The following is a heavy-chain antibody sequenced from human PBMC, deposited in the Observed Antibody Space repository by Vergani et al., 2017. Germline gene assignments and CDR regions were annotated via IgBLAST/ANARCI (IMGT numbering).Heavy chain of an antibody. V-gene: IGHV3-33*01. CDR2: IWYDGSNK. CDR1: GFTFSSYG. CDR3: ARGMVGVLWFGEPEGIYD. D-gene: IGHD3-10*01. J-gene: IGHJ4*02. Sequence: QVQLVESGGGVVQPGRSLRLSCAASGFTFSSYGMHWVRQAPGKGLEWVAVIWYDGSNKYYADSVKGRFTISRDNSKNTLYLQMNSLRAEDTAVYYCARGMVGVLWFGEPEGIYDWGQGTLVTVSS.